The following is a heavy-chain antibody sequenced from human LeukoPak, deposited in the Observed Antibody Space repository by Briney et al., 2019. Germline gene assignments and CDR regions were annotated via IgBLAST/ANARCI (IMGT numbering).Heavy chain of an antibody. CDR2: IYYSGST. J-gene: IGHJ3*02. D-gene: IGHD5-12*01. CDR3: ARPDIVATQYAFDI. Sequence: SETLSLTCTVSGGSISSSSYYWGWIRQPPGKGLEWIGSIYYSGSTYYNPSLKSRVTISVDTSKNQFSLKLSSVTAADTAVYYCARPDIVATQYAFDIWGQGSMVTVSS. V-gene: IGHV4-39*01. CDR1: GGSISSSSYY.